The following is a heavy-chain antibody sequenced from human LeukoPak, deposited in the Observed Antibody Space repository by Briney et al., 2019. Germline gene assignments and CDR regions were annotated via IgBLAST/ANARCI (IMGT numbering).Heavy chain of an antibody. CDR1: GFTFSSYG. Sequence: PGGSLRLSCAASGFTFSSYGMSWVRQAPGKGLEWVSAISGSGGSTYYADSVKGRFTISRDNSKNTLYLQMNSLRAEDTAVYYCAKNTWLRLRGLYYFDYWGQGTLVTVSS. CDR2: ISGSGGST. V-gene: IGHV3-23*01. J-gene: IGHJ4*02. D-gene: IGHD5-12*01. CDR3: AKNTWLRLRGLYYFDY.